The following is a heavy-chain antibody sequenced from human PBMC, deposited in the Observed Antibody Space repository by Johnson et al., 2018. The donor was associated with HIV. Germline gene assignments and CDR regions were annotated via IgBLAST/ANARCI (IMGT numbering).Heavy chain of an antibody. CDR1: GFTFDDCA. CDR2: ISGGGGST. CDR3: AKEASYSSSSWSHYAFDI. J-gene: IGHJ3*02. D-gene: IGHD6-6*01. Sequence: VQLVESGGVVVQPGGSLRLSCAASGFTFDDCAMHWVRQAPGKGLEWVSAISGGGGSTYYADSVKGRFTISRDNSKNTLYLQMNSLRAEDTAVYYWAKEASYSSSSWSHYAFDIWGQGTMVTVSS. V-gene: IGHV3-23*04.